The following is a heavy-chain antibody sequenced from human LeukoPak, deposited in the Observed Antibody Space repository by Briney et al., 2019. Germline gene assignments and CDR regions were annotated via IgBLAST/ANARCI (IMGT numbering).Heavy chain of an antibody. D-gene: IGHD3-10*01. Sequence: GGSLRLSCAASGFIFSSYAMHWVRQAPGKGLEWVAVISYDGSNKHYADSVKGRFTISRDNSKNTLYLQMNSLRPEDTAVYYCARDPYGSGSYCPGDYWGQGTLVTVSS. CDR2: ISYDGSNK. CDR3: ARDPYGSGSYCPGDY. CDR1: GFIFSSYA. V-gene: IGHV3-30*04. J-gene: IGHJ4*02.